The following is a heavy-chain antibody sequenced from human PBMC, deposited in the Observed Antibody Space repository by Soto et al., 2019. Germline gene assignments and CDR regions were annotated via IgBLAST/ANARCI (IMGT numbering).Heavy chain of an antibody. J-gene: IGHJ4*02. V-gene: IGHV3-33*01. CDR1: GFTFSSYG. Sequence: QVQLVESGGGVVQPGRSLRLSCAASGFTFSSYGMHWVRQAPGKGLEWVAVIWYDGSNKYYADSVEGRFTISRDNSKNTLHLQMNSLRAEDTAVYYCARGGYCSGGSRYSRGNDYWGQGTLVTVSS. CDR2: IWYDGSNK. D-gene: IGHD2-15*01. CDR3: ARGGYCSGGSRYSRGNDY.